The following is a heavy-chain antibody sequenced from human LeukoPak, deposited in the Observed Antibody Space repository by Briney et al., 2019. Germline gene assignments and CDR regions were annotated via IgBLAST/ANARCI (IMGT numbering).Heavy chain of an antibody. CDR2: IYYSGST. D-gene: IGHD3-3*01. Sequence: SQTPSLTCTVSGGSISSGDYYWSWIRQPPGKGLEWIGYIYYSGSTYYNPSLKSRVTISVDTSKNQFSLKLSSVTAADTAVYYCATYYDFWSGYYFDYWGQGTLVTVSS. CDR1: GGSISSGDYY. V-gene: IGHV4-30-4*01. CDR3: ATYYDFWSGYYFDY. J-gene: IGHJ4*02.